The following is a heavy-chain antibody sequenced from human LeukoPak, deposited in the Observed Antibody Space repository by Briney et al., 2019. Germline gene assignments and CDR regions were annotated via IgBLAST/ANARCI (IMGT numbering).Heavy chain of an antibody. CDR3: AKDNTHGGNSGERAPYALDV. J-gene: IGHJ6*02. Sequence: GGSLRLSCAASGFTFSSYAMTWVRQAPGKGLEWVSATSGSGFRTDYADSVRGRFTISRDNAKNTLYLQMSSLRAEDTAVYYCAKDNTHGGNSGERAPYALDVWGQGTTVTVSS. CDR1: GFTFSSYA. V-gene: IGHV3-23*01. D-gene: IGHD4-23*01. CDR2: TSGSGFRT.